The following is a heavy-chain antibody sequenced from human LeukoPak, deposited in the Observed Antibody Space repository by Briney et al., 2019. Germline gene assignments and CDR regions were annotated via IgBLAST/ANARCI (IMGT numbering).Heavy chain of an antibody. V-gene: IGHV4-39*01. CDR2: IHYSGKV. J-gene: IGHJ4*02. Sequence: PSETLSLTCTVSGGSLRSSGHWWVWIRQPPGKGLEWVGSIHYSGKVYYNPSLKSRVTTSVDTSTDQFSLRLSSATAADTAIYYCARQSGDQSSAWYFDAWGQGTLVTVSS. CDR1: GGSLRSSGHW. CDR3: ARQSGDQSSAWYFDA. D-gene: IGHD6-19*01.